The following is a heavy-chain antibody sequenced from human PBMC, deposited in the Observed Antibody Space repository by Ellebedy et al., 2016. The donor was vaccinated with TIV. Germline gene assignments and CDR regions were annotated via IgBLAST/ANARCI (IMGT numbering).Heavy chain of an antibody. J-gene: IGHJ4*03. CDR2: IKQDGSEK. CDR1: GFTVSSYW. CDR3: ERETNLYHYYDSSGYYLDY. V-gene: IGHV3-7*01. Sequence: GGSLRLSCTDYGFTVSSYWMQWVRQAPGKGLEWVANIKQDGSEKYYVDSVKGRFTISRDNAKNSLYLQMNSLRAEDTAVYYCERETNLYHYYDSSGYYLDYWGQGTMVTVSS. D-gene: IGHD3-22*01.